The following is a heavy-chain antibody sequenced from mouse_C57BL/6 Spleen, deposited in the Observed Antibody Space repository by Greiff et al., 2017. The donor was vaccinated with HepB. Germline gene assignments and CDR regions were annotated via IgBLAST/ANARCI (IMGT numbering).Heavy chain of an antibody. V-gene: IGHV1-53*01. CDR2: INPSNGGT. J-gene: IGHJ2*01. D-gene: IGHD2-4*01. Sequence: QVQLQQPGTELVKPGASVKLSCKASGYTFTSYWMHWVKQRPGQGLEWIGNINPSNGGTNYNEKFKSKATLTVDKSSSTAYMQLSSLSSEDSAVYYCAREGYYDYPYYFDYWGQGTTLTVSS. CDR1: GYTFTSYW. CDR3: AREGYYDYPYYFDY.